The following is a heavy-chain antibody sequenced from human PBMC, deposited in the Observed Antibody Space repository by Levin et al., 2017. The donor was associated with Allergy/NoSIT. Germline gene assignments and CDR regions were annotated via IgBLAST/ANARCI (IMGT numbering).Heavy chain of an antibody. V-gene: IGHV3-30*18. Sequence: GESLKISCAASGFTFSSYGMHWVRQAPGKGLEWVAVISYDGSNKYYADSVKGRFTISRDNSKNTLYLQMNSLRAEDTAVYYCAKDPRQWPDYYFDYWGQGTLVTVSS. CDR2: ISYDGSNK. J-gene: IGHJ4*02. D-gene: IGHD6-19*01. CDR1: GFTFSSYG. CDR3: AKDPRQWPDYYFDY.